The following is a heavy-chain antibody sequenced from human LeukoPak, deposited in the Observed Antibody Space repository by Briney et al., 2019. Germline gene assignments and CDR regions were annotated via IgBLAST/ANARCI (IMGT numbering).Heavy chain of an antibody. CDR3: ARGNDDSSGYYYGGYFDY. D-gene: IGHD3-22*01. V-gene: IGHV1-69*13. J-gene: IGHJ4*02. CDR2: IIPIFGTA. CDR1: GGTFSSYA. Sequence: SVKVSCKASGGTFSSYAISWVRQAPGQGLEWMGGIIPIFGTANYAQKFQGRVTITADESTSTAYMELSSLRSEDTAVYYCARGNDDSSGYYYGGYFDYWGQGTLVTVSS.